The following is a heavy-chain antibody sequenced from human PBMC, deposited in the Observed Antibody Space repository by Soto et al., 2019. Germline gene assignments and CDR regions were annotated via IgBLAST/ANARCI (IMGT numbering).Heavy chain of an antibody. D-gene: IGHD2-2*01. V-gene: IGHV4-34*01. CDR3: ARGLYDIVVVPAAIRNYGMDV. CDR1: GGSFSGYY. J-gene: IGHJ6*02. CDR2: INHSGST. Sequence: PSETLSLTCAVYGGSFSGYYWSWIRQPPGKGLEWIGEINHSGSTNYNPSLKSRVTISVDTSKNQFSPKLSSVTAADTAVYYCARGLYDIVVVPAAIRNYGMDVWGQGTTVTVSS.